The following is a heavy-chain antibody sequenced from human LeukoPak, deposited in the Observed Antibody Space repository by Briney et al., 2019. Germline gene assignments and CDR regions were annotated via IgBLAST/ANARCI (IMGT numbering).Heavy chain of an antibody. D-gene: IGHD2-21*02. CDR3: ARRSPLVVVTAAHYYDY. V-gene: IGHV4-39*01. Sequence: SETLSLTCTVSGDSITNSNYFWGWIRQPPGQGLEWIGEVLYNGNTHYNPSLKSRVIISTDTSKNQFSLTLTAVTASDTAIYYCARRSPLVVVTAAHYYDYWGQGTLVTVSS. CDR2: VLYNGNT. CDR1: GDSITNSNYF. J-gene: IGHJ4*02.